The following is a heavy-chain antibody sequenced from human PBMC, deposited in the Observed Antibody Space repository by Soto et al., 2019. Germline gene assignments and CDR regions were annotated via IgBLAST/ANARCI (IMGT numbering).Heavy chain of an antibody. CDR1: GGSISSYY. Sequence: LSLTCTVSGGSISSYYWSWIRQPPGKGLEWIGYFYYSGSTNYNPSLKSRVTISVDTSKNQFSLKLTSVTAADTAVYYCARGALTTYFDYWGQGTLVTVSS. J-gene: IGHJ4*02. V-gene: IGHV4-59*01. CDR3: ARGALTTYFDY. CDR2: FYYSGST.